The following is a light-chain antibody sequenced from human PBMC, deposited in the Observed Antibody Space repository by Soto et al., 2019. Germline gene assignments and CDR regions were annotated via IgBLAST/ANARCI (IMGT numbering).Light chain of an antibody. CDR3: QQYYDPPWT. V-gene: IGKV4-1*01. J-gene: IGKJ1*01. Sequence: DFVMTQSPDSLAVSLGERATIQCKSSQSLIHRLNNKDYLSWYQLKPVQPPKLLISLASNRESGVPDRFSGSGSGTDFTLTISSLQAEDVAVYYCQQYYDPPWTFGQGTKVE. CDR1: QSLIHRLNNKDY. CDR2: LAS.